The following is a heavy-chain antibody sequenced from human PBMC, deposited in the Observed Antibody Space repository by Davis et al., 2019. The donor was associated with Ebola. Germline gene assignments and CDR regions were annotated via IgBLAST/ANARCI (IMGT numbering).Heavy chain of an antibody. Sequence: GGSLRLSCAASGFTFSSYAMHWVRQAPGKGLEWVAVISYDGSNKYYADSVKGRFTISRDNSKNTLYLQMNSLRAEDTAVYYCARDSDDYSFDYWGQGTLVTVSS. CDR2: ISYDGSNK. V-gene: IGHV3-30*04. CDR1: GFTFSSYA. CDR3: ARDSDDYSFDY. J-gene: IGHJ4*02. D-gene: IGHD4-11*01.